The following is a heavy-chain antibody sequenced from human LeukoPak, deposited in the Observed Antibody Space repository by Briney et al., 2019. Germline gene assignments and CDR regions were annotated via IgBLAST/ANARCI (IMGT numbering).Heavy chain of an antibody. J-gene: IGHJ6*04. V-gene: IGHV3-30*18. D-gene: IGHD3-10*01. CDR1: GFTFSTYG. CDR3: AKVLKYYYGSGSLYGMDV. Sequence: GRSLRLSCAASGFTFSTYGMHWVRQAPGKGLEWVAVISYDGSNKYYADSVKGRFTISRDNSKNTLYLQMNSLRAEDTAVYYCAKVLKYYYGSGSLYGMDVWGKGTTVTVSS. CDR2: ISYDGSNK.